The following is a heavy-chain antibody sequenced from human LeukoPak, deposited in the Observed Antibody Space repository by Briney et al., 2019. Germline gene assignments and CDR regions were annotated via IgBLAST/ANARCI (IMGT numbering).Heavy chain of an antibody. V-gene: IGHV1-18*01. Sequence: GASVKVSCKASGHTFSSYGITWVRQAPGQGLEWMGWISGYNGDTKYAQIFQGRVTMTTDTSTSTAYMGLRSLRSDDTAVYYCARDGQLWFSGYYEDNWFDPWGQGTLVTVSS. D-gene: IGHD5-18*01. J-gene: IGHJ5*02. CDR2: ISGYNGDT. CDR3: ARDGQLWFSGYYEDNWFDP. CDR1: GHTFSSYG.